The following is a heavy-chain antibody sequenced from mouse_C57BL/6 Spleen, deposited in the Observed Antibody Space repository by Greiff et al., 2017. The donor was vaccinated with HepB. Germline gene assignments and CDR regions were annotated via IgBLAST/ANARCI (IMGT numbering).Heavy chain of an antibody. CDR1: GFNIKDYY. CDR2: IDPEDGET. J-gene: IGHJ2*01. V-gene: IGHV14-2*01. CDR3: AIPTLYGNYGN. D-gene: IGHD2-1*01. Sequence: VQLQQSGAELVKPGASVKLSCTASGFNIKDYYMHWVKQRTEQGLEWIGRIDPEDGETKYAPKFPGKATITADTSSNTAYLQLSSLTAEDTAVYYCAIPTLYGNYGNWGQGTTLTVSS.